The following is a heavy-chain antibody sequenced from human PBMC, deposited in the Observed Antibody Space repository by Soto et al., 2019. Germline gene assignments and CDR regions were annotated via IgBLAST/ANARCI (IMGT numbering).Heavy chain of an antibody. CDR1: GFTFSSYG. D-gene: IGHD1-26*01. J-gene: IGHJ4*02. Sequence: GGSLRLSCAASGFTFSSYGMHWVRQAPGKGLEWVAVISYDGSNKYYADSVKGRFTISRDNSKNTLYLQMNSLRAEDTAVYYCAKALGANLDYWGQGTLVTVSS. CDR3: AKALGANLDY. V-gene: IGHV3-30*18. CDR2: ISYDGSNK.